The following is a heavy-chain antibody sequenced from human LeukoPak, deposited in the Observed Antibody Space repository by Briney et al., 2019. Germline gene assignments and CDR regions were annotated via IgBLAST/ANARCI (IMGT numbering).Heavy chain of an antibody. V-gene: IGHV1-2*02. CDR2: INPNSGGT. CDR1: GYTFTGYY. D-gene: IGHD6-6*01. Sequence: ASVKVSCKASGYTFTGYYMHWVRQAPGQGLEWMGWINPNSGGTNYAQKFQGRVTMTRDTSISTAYMELSRLRSGDTAVYYCARGPRIAARPDNWFDPWGQGTLVTVSS. CDR3: ARGPRIAARPDNWFDP. J-gene: IGHJ5*02.